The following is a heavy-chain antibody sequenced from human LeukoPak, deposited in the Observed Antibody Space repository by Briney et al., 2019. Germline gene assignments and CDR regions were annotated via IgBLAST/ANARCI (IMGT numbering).Heavy chain of an antibody. J-gene: IGHJ5*02. CDR2: ISAYNGNT. V-gene: IGHV1-18*01. D-gene: IGHD2-2*01. CDR1: GYAVTTYG. Sequence: ASVKVSCKASGYAVTTYGISWVRQAPGQGLEWMGWISAYNGNTNYAQKLQGRVTMTTDTSTSTAYMELRSLRSDDTAVYYCARDRGRVYCSSTSCYVFWFDPWGQGTLVTVSS. CDR3: ARDRGRVYCSSTSCYVFWFDP.